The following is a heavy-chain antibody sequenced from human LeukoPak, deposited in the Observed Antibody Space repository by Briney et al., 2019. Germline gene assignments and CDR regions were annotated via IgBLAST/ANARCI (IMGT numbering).Heavy chain of an antibody. D-gene: IGHD6-19*01. CDR3: ARGSGSGWSWGTNYFDY. CDR2: ISGSGGST. J-gene: IGHJ4*02. CDR1: GFTFSSYA. V-gene: IGHV3-23*01. Sequence: PGGSLRLSCAASGFTFSSYAMSWVRQAPGKGLEWVSAISGSGGSTYYADSVKGRFTISRDNARNSLSLQMNSLRADDTAVYYCARGSGSGWSWGTNYFDYWGQGTLVTVSS.